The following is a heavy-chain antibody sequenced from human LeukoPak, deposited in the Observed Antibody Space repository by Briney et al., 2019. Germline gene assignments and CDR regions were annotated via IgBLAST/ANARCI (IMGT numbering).Heavy chain of an antibody. J-gene: IGHJ6*03. CDR2: IYSGGST. V-gene: IGHV3-66*02. Sequence: GGSLRLSCAASGFTVSSNYMSWVRQAPGKGLEWVSVIYSGGSTYYADSVKGRFTIFRDNSKNTLYLQMNSLRAEDTAVYYCARVPDYYYYYMDVWGKGTTVTVSS. CDR1: GFTVSSNY. CDR3: ARVPDYYYYYMDV.